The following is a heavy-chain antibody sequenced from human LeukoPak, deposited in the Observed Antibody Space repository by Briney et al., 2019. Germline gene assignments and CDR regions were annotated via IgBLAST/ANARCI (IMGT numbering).Heavy chain of an antibody. J-gene: IGHJ5*02. V-gene: IGHV1-18*04. CDR2: ISAYNGNT. CDR1: GYTFTSYG. D-gene: IGHD2-2*02. Sequence: ASVKVSCKASGYTFTSYGISWVRQAPGQGLEWMGWISAYNGNTNYAQKLQGRITMTTDTSTSTDYMELRSLRSDDTAVYYCARSLVAIVVVPAAIPPNWFDPWGQGTLVTVSS. CDR3: ARSLVAIVVVPAAIPPNWFDP.